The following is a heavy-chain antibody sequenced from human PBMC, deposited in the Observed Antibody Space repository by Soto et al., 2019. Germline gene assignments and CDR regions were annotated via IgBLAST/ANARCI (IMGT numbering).Heavy chain of an antibody. CDR3: AGHARDCSSPGCAN. CDR1: GLTFSNYW. D-gene: IGHD2-2*01. Sequence: EVQLVESGGGLVQPGGSLRLSCVVSGLTFSNYWMSWVRQAPGKGLEWVANITHDGSESYYVDYAKGRFNISRDHAKNSLYFQMTSLRAEDTAVYYCAGHARDCSSPGCANWGQGTLVTVSS. CDR2: ITHDGSES. J-gene: IGHJ4*02. V-gene: IGHV3-7*01.